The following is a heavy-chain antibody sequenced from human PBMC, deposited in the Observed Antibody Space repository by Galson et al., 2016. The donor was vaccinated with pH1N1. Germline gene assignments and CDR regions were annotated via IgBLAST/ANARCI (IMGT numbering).Heavy chain of an antibody. J-gene: IGHJ4*02. CDR1: GFTFSSYD. Sequence: SLRLSCAASGFTFSSYDMHWVRQAPGKGLEWVAFIRYDGSSNDGSNKYYIDSVKGRFTVSRDKNTLYLQMRSLRAEDTAVYYCAKKMGFGDLLYNFDYWGQGTLVTVSS. V-gene: IGHV3-30*02. CDR3: AKKMGFGDLLYNFDY. CDR2: IRYDGSSNDGSNK. D-gene: IGHD3-10*01.